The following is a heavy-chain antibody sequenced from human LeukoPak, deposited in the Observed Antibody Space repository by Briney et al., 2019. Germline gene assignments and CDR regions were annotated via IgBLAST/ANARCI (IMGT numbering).Heavy chain of an antibody. J-gene: IGHJ4*02. Sequence: GSLRLSCAASGFTVSNNYMSWVRQAPGRGLEWVSVIYSGGNTSYADSVKGRFTISRDNSKNTLYLQMNSLRAEDSAVYYCARDLGSLNDGGRFDYWGQGTLVTVSS. CDR1: GFTVSNNY. CDR2: IYSGGNT. D-gene: IGHD1-1*01. CDR3: ARDLGSLNDGGRFDY. V-gene: IGHV3-53*01.